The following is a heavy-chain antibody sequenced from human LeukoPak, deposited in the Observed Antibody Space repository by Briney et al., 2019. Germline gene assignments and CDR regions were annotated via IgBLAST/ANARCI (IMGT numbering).Heavy chain of an antibody. V-gene: IGHV3-9*03. Sequence: KAGKSLRLSCAAFGFTFDNYAMHWVRQAPGKGLEWVSSISWNSANIAYADSVKGRFTIPRDNAKNSLYLQMNSLRPEDMALYYCVKDTSGASQYFQYWGHGTVVTVSS. CDR3: VKDTSGASQYFQY. D-gene: IGHD2-15*01. CDR1: GFTFDNYA. J-gene: IGHJ1*01. CDR2: ISWNSANI.